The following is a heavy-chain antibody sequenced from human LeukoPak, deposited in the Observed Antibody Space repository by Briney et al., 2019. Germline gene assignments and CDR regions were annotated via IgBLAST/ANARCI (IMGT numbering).Heavy chain of an antibody. Sequence: SQTLSLTCAISGDSVSSNSAAWHWIRQSPSRGLEWLGRTYYRSKGYNDYAVSVKSRITINPDTSKNQFSLQLNSVTPEDTAVYYCAREDGSGWYFGDYWGQGTLVTVSS. CDR1: GDSVSSNSAA. J-gene: IGHJ4*02. CDR2: TYYRSKGYN. CDR3: AREDGSGWYFGDY. V-gene: IGHV6-1*01. D-gene: IGHD6-19*01.